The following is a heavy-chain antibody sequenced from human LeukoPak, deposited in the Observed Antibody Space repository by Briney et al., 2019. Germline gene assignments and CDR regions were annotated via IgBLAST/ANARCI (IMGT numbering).Heavy chain of an antibody. D-gene: IGHD2-21*02. CDR1: GYTFINHY. J-gene: IGHJ3*02. CDR3: ARDPSYCGGDCYAFDI. Sequence: ASVKVSCKASGYTFINHYLHWVRQAPGQGLQWMGIINPSGGDSKYAQKFQGRVTVTRGTFTYTVYMELSSLRSEDTAVYYCARDPSYCGGDCYAFDIWGQGTMVTVSS. CDR2: INPSGGDS. V-gene: IGHV1-46*01.